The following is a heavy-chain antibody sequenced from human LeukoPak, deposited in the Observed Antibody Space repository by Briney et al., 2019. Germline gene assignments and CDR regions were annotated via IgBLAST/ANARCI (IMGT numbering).Heavy chain of an antibody. V-gene: IGHV1-8*01. CDR3: ATHEPGLLRYFDWLLSSYYYYGMDV. J-gene: IGHJ6*02. Sequence: ASVKVSCKASGYTFTSYDINWVRQATGQGLEWMGWMNPNSGNTGYAQKFQGRVTMTEDTSTDTAYMELSSLRSEDTAVYYCATHEPGLLRYFDWLLSSYYYYGMDVWGQGTTVTVSS. CDR1: GYTFTSYD. CDR2: MNPNSGNT. D-gene: IGHD3-9*01.